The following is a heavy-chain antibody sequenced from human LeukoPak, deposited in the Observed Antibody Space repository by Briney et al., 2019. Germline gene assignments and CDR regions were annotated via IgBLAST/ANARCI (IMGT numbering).Heavy chain of an antibody. V-gene: IGHV3-49*03. CDR3: ARAEYGGNAGGF. Sequence: PGASLRLSCTASGFTFGDYAMSWFRQAPGKGLEWVGFIRAKTYGGTTQYAASVKDRFTISRDDSKSIAYLRMNSLKTEDTAVYYCARAEYGGNAGGFWGQGTLVTVSS. J-gene: IGHJ4*02. CDR2: IRAKTYGGTT. D-gene: IGHD4-23*01. CDR1: GFTFGDYA.